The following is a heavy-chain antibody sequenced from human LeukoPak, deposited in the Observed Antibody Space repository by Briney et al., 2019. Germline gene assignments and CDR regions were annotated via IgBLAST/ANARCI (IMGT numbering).Heavy chain of an antibody. CDR3: ASGLRKLILHDALDI. CDR1: GFTFSSYE. J-gene: IGHJ3*02. D-gene: IGHD3/OR15-3a*01. Sequence: GGSLRLSCAASGFTFSSYEMNWVRQAPGKGLEWVSYISSSGSTIYYADSVKGRFTISRDNAKNSLYLQMNSLRAEDTAVYYCASGLRKLILHDALDIWGQGTMVTVSS. CDR2: ISSSGSTI. V-gene: IGHV3-48*03.